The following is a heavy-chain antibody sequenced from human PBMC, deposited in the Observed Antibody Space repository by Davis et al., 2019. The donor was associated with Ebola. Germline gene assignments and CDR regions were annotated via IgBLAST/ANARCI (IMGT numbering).Heavy chain of an antibody. Sequence: AASVKVSCKASGYTFNTYAIHWVRQAPGPRLEWMGWINGGNGNREYSQKFQGRVTITRDTSATTAYMELSSLTSEDTAVYYCAREGVGGYDYFDYWGQGTLVTVSS. V-gene: IGHV1-3*01. CDR3: AREGVGGYDYFDY. CDR2: INGGNGNR. D-gene: IGHD5-12*01. CDR1: GYTFNTYA. J-gene: IGHJ4*02.